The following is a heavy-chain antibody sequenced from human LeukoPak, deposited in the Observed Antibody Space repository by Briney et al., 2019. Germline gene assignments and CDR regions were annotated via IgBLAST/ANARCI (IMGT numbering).Heavy chain of an antibody. J-gene: IGHJ4*02. Sequence: QSGGSLRFSCAASGFTFSNYWMSWVRQAPGKGLEWVANIKEDGSEKYYADSVKGRFTISRDNARNSLYLQMSSLRAEDTAVYYCASGRQLGYRGQGALVTVSS. CDR1: GFTFSNYW. CDR2: IKEDGSEK. D-gene: IGHD6-13*01. CDR3: ASGRQLGY. V-gene: IGHV3-7*01.